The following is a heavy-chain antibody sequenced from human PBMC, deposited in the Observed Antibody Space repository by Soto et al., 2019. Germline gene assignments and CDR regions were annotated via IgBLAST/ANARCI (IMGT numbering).Heavy chain of an antibody. D-gene: IGHD7-27*01. J-gene: IGHJ4*02. CDR2: INPNGGST. V-gene: IGHV1-46*01. CDR1: GYTFTSFY. CDR3: ARGLTSGDY. Sequence: QVQLVQSGAEVKNPGASVKLSCKASGYTFTSFYIHWVRQAPGQGLEWMAIINPNGGSTNYAPNLQGRVTLTKDTSTNTVYIELSSLGSEDTAAYYCARGLTSGDYWGQGTLGTVSS.